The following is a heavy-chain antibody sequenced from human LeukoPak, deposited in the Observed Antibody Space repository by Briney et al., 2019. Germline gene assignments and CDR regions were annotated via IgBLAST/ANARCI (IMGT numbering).Heavy chain of an antibody. D-gene: IGHD4-23*01. CDR3: ASHFQDPRSTVVISNAFDI. J-gene: IGHJ3*02. CDR2: INTNTGNP. Sequence: ASVKVSCKASGYTFTSYAMNWVRQAPGQGLEWMGWINTNTGNPTYAQGFTGRFVFSLDTSVSTAYLQISSLKAEDTAVYYCASHFQDPRSTVVISNAFDIWGQGTMVTVSS. V-gene: IGHV7-4-1*02. CDR1: GYTFTSYA.